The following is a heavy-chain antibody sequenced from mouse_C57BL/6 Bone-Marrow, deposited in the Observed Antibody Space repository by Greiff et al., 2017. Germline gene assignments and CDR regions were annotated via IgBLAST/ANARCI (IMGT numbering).Heavy chain of an antibody. Sequence: QVQLKQPGAELVKPGASVKMSCKASGYTFTSYWITWVKQRPGQGLEWIGDIYPGSGSTNYNEKFKGKATLTVDTSSSTAYMQLSSLTSEDSAVYYCARYLITTVVHWYFDVWGTGTTVTVSS. V-gene: IGHV1-55*01. J-gene: IGHJ1*03. D-gene: IGHD1-1*01. CDR3: ARYLITTVVHWYFDV. CDR1: GYTFTSYW. CDR2: IYPGSGST.